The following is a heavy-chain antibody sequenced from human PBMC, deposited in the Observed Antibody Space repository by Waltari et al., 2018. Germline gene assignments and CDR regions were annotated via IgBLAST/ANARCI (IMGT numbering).Heavy chain of an antibody. Sequence: EVQLLESGGGLVQSGGSLRLSCVASGFLFRCLVMTWVRQAPGKGLEWVSTITGGGGTTYYADSVKGRFTISRDNSENTMYLQMNSLRGEDTALYYCARNWAGIKQYYFDYWGQGSLVTVSS. V-gene: IGHV3-23*01. CDR1: GFLFRCLV. CDR2: ITGGGGTT. CDR3: ARNWAGIKQYYFDY. D-gene: IGHD6-19*01. J-gene: IGHJ4*02.